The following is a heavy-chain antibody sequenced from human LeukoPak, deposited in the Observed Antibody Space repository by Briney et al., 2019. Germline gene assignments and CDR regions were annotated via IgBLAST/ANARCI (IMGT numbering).Heavy chain of an antibody. J-gene: IGHJ4*02. CDR3: ANRYDSHPY. V-gene: IGHV3-30-3*01. CDR1: GFTFSSYA. D-gene: IGHD3-3*01. CDR2: ISYDGSNK. Sequence: PGGSLRLSCAASGFTFSSYAMHWVRQAPGKGLEWVAVISYDGSNKYYADSVKGRFTISRDNSKNTLYLQMNSLRAEDTAVYYCANRYDSHPYWGQGTLVTVSS.